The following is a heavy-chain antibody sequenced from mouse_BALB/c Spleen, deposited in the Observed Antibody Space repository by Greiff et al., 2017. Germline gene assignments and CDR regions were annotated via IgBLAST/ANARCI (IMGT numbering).Heavy chain of an antibody. CDR1: GYSFTGYF. D-gene: IGHD2-4*01. Sequence: VQLQQSGPELVKPGASVKISCKASGYSFTGYFMNWVMQSHGKSLEWIGRINPYNGDTFYNQKFKGKATLTVDKSSSTAHMELRSLASEDSAVYYCARSDYDYGFAYWGQGTLVTVSA. CDR3: ARSDYDYGFAY. J-gene: IGHJ3*01. CDR2: INPYNGDT. V-gene: IGHV1-20*02.